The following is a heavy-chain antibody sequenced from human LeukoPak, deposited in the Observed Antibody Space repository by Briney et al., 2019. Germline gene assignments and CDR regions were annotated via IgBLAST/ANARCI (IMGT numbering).Heavy chain of an antibody. V-gene: IGHV1-18*01. D-gene: IGHD3-9*01. CDR1: GYTFTSYG. Sequence: GASVKVSCKASGYTFTSYGISWVRQAPGQGLEWMGWISAYNGNTNYAQKLQGRVTMTTDTSTSTAYMELRSLRSDDTAVYYCARSSPYYDILTGSFVPGDYWGQGTLVTVSS. CDR2: ISAYNGNT. J-gene: IGHJ4*02. CDR3: ARSSPYYDILTGSFVPGDY.